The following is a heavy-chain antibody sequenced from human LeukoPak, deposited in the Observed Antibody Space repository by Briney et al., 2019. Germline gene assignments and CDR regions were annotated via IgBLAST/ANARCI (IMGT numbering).Heavy chain of an antibody. CDR1: GGSFSGYY. CDR3: AREPRYCGGGNCYRGGYMDV. V-gene: IGHV4-34*12. D-gene: IGHD2-15*01. Sequence: SSETLSLTCAVYGGSFSGYYWSWIRQPPGKGLEWIGSIFYSGSTYYNPSLKSRVTISVDTSKNQFSLKLTSVTAADTAVYYCAREPRYCGGGNCYRGGYMDVWGKGTTVTVSS. J-gene: IGHJ6*03. CDR2: IFYSGST.